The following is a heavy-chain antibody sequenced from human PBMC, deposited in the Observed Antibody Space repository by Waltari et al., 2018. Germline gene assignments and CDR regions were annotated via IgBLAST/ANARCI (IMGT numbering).Heavy chain of an antibody. CDR1: GFTVSTSQ. CDR2: IYRDGST. V-gene: IGHV3-53*01. CDR3: TRETSYYDSNGLIDAFDI. D-gene: IGHD3-22*01. J-gene: IGHJ3*02. Sequence: EVQLVESGGGLIQPGGSLRLSCAVSGFTVSTSQMGWVRQAPGKGLEWVSVIYRDGSTYYGDSVKGRFTISRDNSKNMLHLQMNSLRAEDSALYYCTRETSYYDSNGLIDAFDIWGQGTMVTVSS.